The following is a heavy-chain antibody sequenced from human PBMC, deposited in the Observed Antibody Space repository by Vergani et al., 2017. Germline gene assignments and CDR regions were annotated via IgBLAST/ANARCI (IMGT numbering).Heavy chain of an antibody. Sequence: QVQLQESGPGLVKPSGTLSLTCAVSGGSISSSNWWSWIRQPPGKGLEWIGYIYYSGSTNYNPSLKSRVTISVDTSKNQFSLKLSSVTAADTAVYYCARGGSSSWYGARWFDPWGQGTLVTVSS. CDR2: IYYSGST. D-gene: IGHD6-13*01. J-gene: IGHJ5*02. V-gene: IGHV4-61*01. CDR1: GGSISSSNW. CDR3: ARGGSSSWYGARWFDP.